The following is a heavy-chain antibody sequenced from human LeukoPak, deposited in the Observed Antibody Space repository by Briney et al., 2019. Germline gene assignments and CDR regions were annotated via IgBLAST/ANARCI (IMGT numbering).Heavy chain of an antibody. D-gene: IGHD5-12*01. CDR1: GGSINSYH. CDR2: IYYSWST. V-gene: IGHV4-59*01. J-gene: IGHJ4*02. Sequence: SETLSLTCTVSGGSINSYHWSWLRQPPGKGLEWISYIYYSWSTNYNHSLKSRVNISVDTPKNQLYLKLSSVTAADPAVYYCARGIRTMGDSFDYWGQGTLVTVSS. CDR3: ARGIRTMGDSFDY.